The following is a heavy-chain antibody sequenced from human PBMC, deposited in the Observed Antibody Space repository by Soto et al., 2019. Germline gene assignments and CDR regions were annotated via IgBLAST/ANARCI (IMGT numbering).Heavy chain of an antibody. Sequence: EVQLVESGGGLVQPGGSLRLSCVASGFTFSSYWMHWVRQVPGKEPVWVSFIDSYGSSTKYADSVRGRFTISRDNAKNTPYLLMNSVRVEDTAVYYCVRGLGNSDHWGQGTLVTVSS. J-gene: IGHJ4*02. V-gene: IGHV3-74*03. CDR2: IDSYGSST. CDR1: GFTFSSYW. CDR3: VRGLGNSDH.